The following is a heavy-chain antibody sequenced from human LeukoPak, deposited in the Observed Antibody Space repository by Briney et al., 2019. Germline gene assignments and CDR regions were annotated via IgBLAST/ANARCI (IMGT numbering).Heavy chain of an antibody. CDR3: AKDRRNSAHNPNFDY. V-gene: IGHV3-23*01. J-gene: IGHJ4*02. CDR1: GFTFSSYA. CDR2: ISGSGGST. Sequence: PGGSLRLSCAASGFTFSSYAVSWVRQAPGKGLEWVSAISGSGGSTYYADSVKGRFTISRDNSKNTLYLQMNSLRAEDTAVYYCAKDRRNSAHNPNFDYWGQGTLVTVSS. D-gene: IGHD1-1*01.